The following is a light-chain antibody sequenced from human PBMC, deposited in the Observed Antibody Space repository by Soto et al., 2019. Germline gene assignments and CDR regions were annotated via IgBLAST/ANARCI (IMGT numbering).Light chain of an antibody. CDR1: SGSVSTNYY. J-gene: IGLJ1*01. V-gene: IGLV8-61*01. CDR2: STN. Sequence: QAVVTQAPSFSVSPGGTVTLTCGLSSGSVSTNYYPSWYQQTPGQAPRTLIYSTNTRSSGVPGRFSGSVLGNKAALTITGAQADDEGDYYCVLYMGSGISVFGTGTKVTVL. CDR3: VLYMGSGISV.